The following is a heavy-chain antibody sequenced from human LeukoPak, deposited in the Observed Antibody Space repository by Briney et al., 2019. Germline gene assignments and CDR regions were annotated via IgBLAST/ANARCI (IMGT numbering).Heavy chain of an antibody. J-gene: IGHJ4*02. CDR1: GFTFDDYA. CDR3: ARSGKSYGFDI. Sequence: GRSLRLSCAASGFTFDDYAMHWVRHAPGKGLEWVSGISWNSGSIGYADSVKGRFTISRDNAKNSLYLQMDSLRADDTAVYYCARSGKSYGFDIWGQGTLVTVSS. CDR2: ISWNSGSI. V-gene: IGHV3-9*01. D-gene: IGHD3-16*01.